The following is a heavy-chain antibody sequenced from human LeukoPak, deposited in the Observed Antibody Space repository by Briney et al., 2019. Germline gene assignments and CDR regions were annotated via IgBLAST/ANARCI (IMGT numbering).Heavy chain of an antibody. V-gene: IGHV3-7*01. CDR3: ARRPFGSSGWYADY. CDR2: IEEDGSEK. CDR1: GFTLSSYW. J-gene: IGHJ4*02. Sequence: PGGSLRLSCAASGFTLSSYWMTWVRQAPGKGLEWVADIEEDGSEKYYVDSVKGRFTISRDNAKNSLYLQMNSLRAEDTALYYCARRPFGSSGWYADYWGQGTLVTVSS. D-gene: IGHD6-19*01.